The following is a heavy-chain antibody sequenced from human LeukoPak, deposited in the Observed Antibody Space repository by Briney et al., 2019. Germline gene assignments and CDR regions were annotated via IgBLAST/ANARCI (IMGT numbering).Heavy chain of an antibody. Sequence: SETLSLTCGVYGGSFSGYYWSWTRQPPGKGLEWIGEINHSGSTNYNPSLKSRVTISLDTSKNQSSLKLSSVTAADTAVYYCARGTPHYYGSGTYYIGRFDPWGQGTLVTVSS. J-gene: IGHJ5*02. D-gene: IGHD3-10*01. CDR1: GGSFSGYY. V-gene: IGHV4-34*01. CDR3: ARGTPHYYGSGTYYIGRFDP. CDR2: INHSGST.